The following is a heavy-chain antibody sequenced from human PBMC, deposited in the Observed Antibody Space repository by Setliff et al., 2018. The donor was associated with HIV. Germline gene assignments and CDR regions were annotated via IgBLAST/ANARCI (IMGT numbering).Heavy chain of an antibody. CDR3: ARLRLTMIMGVDYFDH. J-gene: IGHJ4*02. CDR2: SHSDGNT. D-gene: IGHD3-22*01. V-gene: IGHV4-4*07. CDR1: GASISYGGHF. Sequence: SETLSLTCTVSGASISYGGHFWTWIRQPAGKGLEWIGRSHSDGNTNYNPSLKSRVTMSVDTSKNQFSLRLTSVTAADTAVYYCARLRLTMIMGVDYFDHWGQGTLVTVSS.